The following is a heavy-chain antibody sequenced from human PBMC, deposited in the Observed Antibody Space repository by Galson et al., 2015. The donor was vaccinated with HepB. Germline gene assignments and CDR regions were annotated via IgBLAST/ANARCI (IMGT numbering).Heavy chain of an antibody. CDR3: ARKREHSSGWYLDY. J-gene: IGHJ4*02. D-gene: IGHD6-19*01. Sequence: ETLSLTCTVSGGSISSYYWSWIRQPPGKGLEWIGYIYYSGSTNYNPSLKRRVTISVDTSKNQFSLKLSSVTAADTAVYYCARKREHSSGWYLDYWGQGTLVTVSS. CDR1: GGSISSYY. V-gene: IGHV4-59*01. CDR2: IYYSGST.